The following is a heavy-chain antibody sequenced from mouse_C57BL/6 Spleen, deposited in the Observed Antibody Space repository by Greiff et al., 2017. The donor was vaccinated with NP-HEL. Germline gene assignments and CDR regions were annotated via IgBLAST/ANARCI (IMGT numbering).Heavy chain of an antibody. CDR2: ISYDGSN. Sequence: EVQLQESGPGLVKPSQSLSLTCSVTGYSITSGYYWNWIRQFPGNKLEWMGYISYDGSNNYNPSLKNRISITRDTSKNQFFLKLNSVTTEDTATYYCAQSYYGSSYGYFDVWGTGTTVTVSS. CDR3: AQSYYGSSYGYFDV. CDR1: GYSITSGYY. J-gene: IGHJ1*03. V-gene: IGHV3-6*01. D-gene: IGHD1-1*01.